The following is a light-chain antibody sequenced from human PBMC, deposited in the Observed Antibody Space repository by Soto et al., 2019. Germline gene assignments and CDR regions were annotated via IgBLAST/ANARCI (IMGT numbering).Light chain of an antibody. V-gene: IGLV2-14*01. CDR3: SSYTRSSTRV. J-gene: IGLJ1*01. CDR1: SSDVGGYNY. CDR2: EVS. Sequence: QSALTQPASVSGSPGQSITISCTGTSSDVGGYNYVSWYQQHPGKAPKLMIYEVSNRPSGVSNRFSGSKSGNTASLTISGLQAADEADLYCSSYTRSSTRVFGTGTQVTVL.